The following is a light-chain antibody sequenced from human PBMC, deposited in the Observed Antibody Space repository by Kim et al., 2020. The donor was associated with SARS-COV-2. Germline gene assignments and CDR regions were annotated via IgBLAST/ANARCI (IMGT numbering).Light chain of an antibody. V-gene: IGKV3-11*01. Sequence: LLPGERANLSCRASQSVSSYLAWYQQKPGQAPRLLIYDASNRATGIPARFSGSGSGTDFTLTISSLEPEDFAVYYCQQRSNWPLYSFGQGTKLEIK. CDR2: DAS. CDR1: QSVSSY. CDR3: QQRSNWPLYS. J-gene: IGKJ2*03.